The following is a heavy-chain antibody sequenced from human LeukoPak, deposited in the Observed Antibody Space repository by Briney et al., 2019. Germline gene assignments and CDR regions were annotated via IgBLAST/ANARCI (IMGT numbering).Heavy chain of an antibody. CDR1: GGSISSGSYY. Sequence: PSETLSLTCTVSGGSISSGSYYWSWIRQPAGKGLEWIGRIYTSGSTNYNPSLKSRVTISVDTSKYQFSLKLSSVTAADTAVYYCAREVVGANDNWGQGTLVTVSS. D-gene: IGHD1-26*01. CDR3: AREVVGANDN. CDR2: IYTSGST. J-gene: IGHJ4*02. V-gene: IGHV4-61*02.